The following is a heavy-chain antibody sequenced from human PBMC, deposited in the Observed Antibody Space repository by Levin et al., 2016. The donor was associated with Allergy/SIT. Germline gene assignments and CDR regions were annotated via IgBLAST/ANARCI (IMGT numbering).Heavy chain of an antibody. J-gene: IGHJ6*02. V-gene: IGHV1-18*01. D-gene: IGHD3-16*01. Sequence: ASVKVSCKASGYTFTSYGISWVRQAPGQGLEWMGWISAYNGNTNYAQKLQGRVTMTTDTSTSTAYMELRSLRSDDTAVYYCAREGGVYDYVWGSYNGHYYYGMDVWGQGTTVTVSS. CDR1: GYTFTSYG. CDR2: ISAYNGNT. CDR3: AREGGVYDYVWGSYNGHYYYGMDV.